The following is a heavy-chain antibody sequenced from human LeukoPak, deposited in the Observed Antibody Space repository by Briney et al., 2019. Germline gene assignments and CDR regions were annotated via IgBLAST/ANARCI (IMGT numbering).Heavy chain of an antibody. J-gene: IGHJ4*02. D-gene: IGHD3-16*02. V-gene: IGHV3-30*04. Sequence: GGSLRLSCAASGFTLSSYAMHWVRQAPGKGLEWVAVVSYDGGNRFYADSVKGRLTISRDNSKNTLYLQMNSLRAEDTAVYYCARDYGDYVWGSYRRPSYYFDYWGQGTLVTVSS. CDR1: GFTLSSYA. CDR2: VSYDGGNR. CDR3: ARDYGDYVWGSYRRPSYYFDY.